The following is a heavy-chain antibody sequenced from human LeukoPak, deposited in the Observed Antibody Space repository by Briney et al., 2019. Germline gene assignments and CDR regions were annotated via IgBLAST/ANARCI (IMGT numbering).Heavy chain of an antibody. Sequence: GGSLRLSCAASGFTFSSYVMTWVRQAPGKGLEWVAVISYDGSNKYYADSVKGRFTISRDNSKNTLYLQMNSLRAEDTAVYYCAREETSSWYLDWFDPWGQGTLVTVSS. V-gene: IGHV3-30*03. CDR3: AREETSSWYLDWFDP. CDR1: GFTFSSYV. CDR2: ISYDGSNK. J-gene: IGHJ5*02. D-gene: IGHD6-13*01.